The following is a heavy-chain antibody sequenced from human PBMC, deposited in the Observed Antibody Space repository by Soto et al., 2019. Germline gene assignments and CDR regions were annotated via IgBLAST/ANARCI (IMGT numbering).Heavy chain of an antibody. CDR1: GYTFTSYA. Sequence: QVQLVQSGAEGKKPGASVKVSCKASGYTFTSYAMHWVRQAPGKRLEWMGWINAGNGNTKYSQKRQGRVTITRDTSASTAYMELSSLRSEDTAVYYCARGVAGPLHWFDPWGQGTLVTVSS. V-gene: IGHV1-3*01. D-gene: IGHD6-19*01. J-gene: IGHJ5*02. CDR3: ARGVAGPLHWFDP. CDR2: INAGNGNT.